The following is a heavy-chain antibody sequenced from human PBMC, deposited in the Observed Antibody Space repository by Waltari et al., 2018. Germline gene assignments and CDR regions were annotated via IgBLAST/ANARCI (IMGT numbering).Heavy chain of an antibody. D-gene: IGHD3-22*01. CDR2: INAGNGNT. CDR1: GYTFTSYA. CDR3: AKYYYDSSGGAFDI. V-gene: IGHV1-3*01. Sequence: QVQLVQSGAEVKKPGASVKVSCKASGYTFTSYAMHWVRQAPGQRLEWMGWINAGNGNTKYSQKCQGRVTITRDTSASTAYMELSSLRSEDTAVYYCAKYYYDSSGGAFDIWGQGTMVTVSS. J-gene: IGHJ3*02.